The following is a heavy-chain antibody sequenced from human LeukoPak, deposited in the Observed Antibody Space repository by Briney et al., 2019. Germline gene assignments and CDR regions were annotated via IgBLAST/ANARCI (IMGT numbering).Heavy chain of an antibody. CDR1: GFTFSSYG. J-gene: IGHJ4*02. CDR2: IWYDGSNK. Sequence: GRSLRLSCAASGFTFSSYGMHWVRQAPGKGLEWVAVIWYDGSNKYYADSVKGRFTISRDNFKNTLYLQMNSLRAEDTAVYYCARMKDPTTVTPLDYWGQGTLVTVSS. CDR3: ARMKDPTTVTPLDY. V-gene: IGHV3-33*01. D-gene: IGHD4-17*01.